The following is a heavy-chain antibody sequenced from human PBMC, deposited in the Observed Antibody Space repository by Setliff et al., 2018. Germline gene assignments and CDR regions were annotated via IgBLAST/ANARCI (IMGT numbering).Heavy chain of an antibody. CDR3: ARSTANGGHDAFDV. V-gene: IGHV3-21*06. Sequence: GESLKISCAASTFTLGTYSMHWVRQAPGKGLAWVSSISPYSDYIYYADSVKGRFTISRDNAKNSLYLQMNSLGAEDTAVYFCARSTANGGHDAFDVWGQGTMVTVSS. CDR1: TFTLGTYS. J-gene: IGHJ3*01. CDR2: ISPYSDYI. D-gene: IGHD4-17*01.